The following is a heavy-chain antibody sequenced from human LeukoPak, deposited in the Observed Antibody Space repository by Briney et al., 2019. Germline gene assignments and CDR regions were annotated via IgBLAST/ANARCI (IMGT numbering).Heavy chain of an antibody. CDR1: GYTFTSYY. CDR3: ARDLDPNYYDSSGYSPGC. CDR2: INPSGGST. Sequence: ASVKVSCKASGYTFTSYYMHWVRQAPGQGLEWMGIINPSGGSTSYAQKFQGRVTMTRDMSTSTVYMELSSLRSEDTAVYYCARDLDPNYYDSSGYSPGCWGQGTLVTVSS. V-gene: IGHV1-46*01. J-gene: IGHJ4*02. D-gene: IGHD3-22*01.